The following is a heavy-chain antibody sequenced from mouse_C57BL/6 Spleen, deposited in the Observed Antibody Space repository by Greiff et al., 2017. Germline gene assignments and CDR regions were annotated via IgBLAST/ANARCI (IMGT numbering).Heavy chain of an antibody. J-gene: IGHJ3*01. Sequence: VMLVESGPGLVAPSQSLSITCTVSGFSLTSYGIDWVRQPPGQGLEWLGVIWGGGSTNYNSALMSRLSISKNNSKSKVFLKMNSLQTDDTAMYYCTKHGDNSGFFAYWGQGTLVTVSA. CDR3: TKHGDNSGFFAY. V-gene: IGHV2-9*01. CDR2: IWGGGST. D-gene: IGHD3-2*02. CDR1: GFSLTSYG.